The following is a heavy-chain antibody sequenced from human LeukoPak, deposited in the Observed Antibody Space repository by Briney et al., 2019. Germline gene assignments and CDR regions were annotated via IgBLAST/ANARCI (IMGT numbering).Heavy chain of an antibody. J-gene: IGHJ5*02. CDR2: IYYSGST. V-gene: IGHV4-39*06. CDR3: ARHFGRITMVRGAPFDP. Sequence: SETLSLTCTVSGGSISSSSYYWGWIRQPPGKGLEWIGSIYYSGSTYYNPSLKSRVTISVDTSKTQFHLKLSSVTAATTAVYYCARHFGRITMVRGAPFDPWGQGTLVTVSS. CDR1: GGSISSSSYY. D-gene: IGHD3-10*01.